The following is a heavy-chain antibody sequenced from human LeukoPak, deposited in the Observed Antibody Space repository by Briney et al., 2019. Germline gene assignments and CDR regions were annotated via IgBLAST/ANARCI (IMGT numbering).Heavy chain of an antibody. Sequence: GGSLRLSCAASGFTFRLYWMNWVRRAPGKGLEWVANIKQDGSEKNYVDSVKGRFTISRDNAKNSLYLQMNSLRAEDTAVYYCARVLREWLLFGWFDPWGQGTLVTVSS. V-gene: IGHV3-7*03. CDR2: IKQDGSEK. D-gene: IGHD3-3*01. CDR3: ARVLREWLLFGWFDP. CDR1: GFTFRLYW. J-gene: IGHJ5*02.